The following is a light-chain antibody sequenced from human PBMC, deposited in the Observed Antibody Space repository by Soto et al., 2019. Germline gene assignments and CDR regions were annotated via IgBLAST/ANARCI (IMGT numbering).Light chain of an antibody. Sequence: DIPMTQSPSTLSASVGDRVTIACRASQSISNSVAWDQQKPGKAPNLLIYKATSLESGVPSRFSGSGSGTEFTLTISSLQPDHFATYYCRQYVSYPVTFGGGTKVEMK. CDR1: QSISNS. J-gene: IGKJ4*01. CDR3: RQYVSYPVT. V-gene: IGKV1-5*03. CDR2: KAT.